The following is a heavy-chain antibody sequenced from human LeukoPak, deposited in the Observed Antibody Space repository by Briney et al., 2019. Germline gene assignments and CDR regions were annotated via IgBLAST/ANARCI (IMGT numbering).Heavy chain of an antibody. CDR1: GFTFSSYA. Sequence: GGSLRLSCAASGFTFSSYAMHWVRQAPGKGLEWVAVISYDGSNKYYADSVKGRFTISRDNSKNTLYLQMNSLRAEDTAVYYCAAARWLQLPSGYWGQGTLVTVSS. CDR3: AAARWLQLPSGY. CDR2: ISYDGSNK. J-gene: IGHJ4*02. V-gene: IGHV3-30-3*01. D-gene: IGHD5-24*01.